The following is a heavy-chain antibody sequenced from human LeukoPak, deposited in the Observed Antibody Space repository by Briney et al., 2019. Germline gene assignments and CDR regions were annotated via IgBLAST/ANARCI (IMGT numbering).Heavy chain of an antibody. CDR3: ARDTRQTSVTNFDS. J-gene: IGHJ4*02. CDR1: GFTVSSYW. D-gene: IGHD4-17*01. V-gene: IGHV3-7*01. CDR2: IKQDGSEK. Sequence: PGGSLRLSCAASGFTVSSYWMSWVRQAPGKGLEWVANIKQDGSEKYYVDSVKGRFTISRDNAKNSLYLQMNSLRAEDTAVYYCARDTRQTSVTNFDSWGQGTLVIVS.